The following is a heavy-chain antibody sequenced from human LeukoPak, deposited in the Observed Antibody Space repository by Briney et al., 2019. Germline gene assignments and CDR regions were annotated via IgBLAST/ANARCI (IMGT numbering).Heavy chain of an antibody. CDR3: ARDPGGSYYQLDYFDY. CDR1: GFTFSSYA. D-gene: IGHD1-26*01. CDR2: ISSNGGST. V-gene: IGHV3-64*01. Sequence: GGSLRLSCAASGFTFSSYAMHWVRQAPGKGLEYVSAISSNGGSTYYANSVKGRFTISRDNSKNTLYLQMGSLRAEDMAVYYCARDPGGSYYQLDYFDYWGQGTLVTVSS. J-gene: IGHJ4*02.